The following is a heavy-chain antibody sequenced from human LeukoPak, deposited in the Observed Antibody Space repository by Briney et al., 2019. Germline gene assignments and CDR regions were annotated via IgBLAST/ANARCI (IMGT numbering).Heavy chain of an antibody. CDR2: INSDGTST. Sequence: PGGSLRLSCAASGFTFSSYWMHWVRQAPGKGLVWVSRINSDGTSTSYADSVKGRFTISRDNAKNTLYLQMNSLRADDTAVYYCAKGGATVIDYWGQGTLVTVSS. CDR1: GFTFSSYW. CDR3: AKGGATVIDY. D-gene: IGHD4-17*01. J-gene: IGHJ4*02. V-gene: IGHV3-74*01.